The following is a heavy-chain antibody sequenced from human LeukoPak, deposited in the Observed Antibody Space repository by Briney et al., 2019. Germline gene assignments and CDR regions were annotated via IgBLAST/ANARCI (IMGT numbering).Heavy chain of an antibody. D-gene: IGHD6-19*01. CDR1: GFTFSSYS. V-gene: IGHV3-21*01. CDR3: ARDPPQTWQWPDFDY. CDR2: ISSSSSYI. J-gene: IGHJ4*02. Sequence: PGGSLRLSCAASGFTFSSYSMNWVRQAPGKGLEWVSSISSSSSYIYYADSVKGRFTISRDNAKNSLYLQMNSLRAEDTAVYYCARDPPQTWQWPDFDYWGQGTLVTVSS.